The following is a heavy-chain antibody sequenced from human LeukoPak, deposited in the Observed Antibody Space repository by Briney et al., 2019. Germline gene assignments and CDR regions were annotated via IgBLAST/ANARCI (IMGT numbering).Heavy chain of an antibody. CDR1: GGSISSSSYY. CDR2: ISYSGNT. V-gene: IGHV4-39*01. Sequence: SETLSLTCTVSGGSISSSSYYWGWIRQPPGKGLEWIGSISYSGNTYYNPSLKSRVTISVDTSKNQFSLKLSSVTAADTAVYYCARHKRSRYYDSSGSVGTCDYWGQGTLVTVSS. D-gene: IGHD3-22*01. CDR3: ARHKRSRYYDSSGSVGTCDY. J-gene: IGHJ4*02.